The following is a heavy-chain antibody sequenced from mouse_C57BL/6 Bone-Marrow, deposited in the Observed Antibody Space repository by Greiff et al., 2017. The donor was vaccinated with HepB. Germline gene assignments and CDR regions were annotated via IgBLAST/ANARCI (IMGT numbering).Heavy chain of an antibody. V-gene: IGHV7-3*01. J-gene: IGHJ2*01. D-gene: IGHD1-1*01. CDR1: GFTFTDYY. Sequence: DVHLVESGGGLVQPGGSLSLSCAASGFTFTDYYMSWVRQPPGKALEWLGFIRNKANGYTTEYSASVKGRFTISRDNSQSILYLQMNALRAEDSATYYCARSYYYGSSYYFDYWGQGTTLTVSS. CDR2: IRNKANGYTT. CDR3: ARSYYYGSSYYFDY.